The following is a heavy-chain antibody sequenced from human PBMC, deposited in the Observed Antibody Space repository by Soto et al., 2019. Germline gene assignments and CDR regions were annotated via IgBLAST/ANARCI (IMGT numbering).Heavy chain of an antibody. CDR3: ARNGALDY. V-gene: IGHV4-30-4*01. Sequence: PSETLSLTCTVSGGSISSGDCYWSWIRQPPGKGLEWIGYILYSGTTNYNPSLESRLTISVDTSKNQFSLKLTSVTAADTAVYYCARNGALDYWGRGTLVTVSS. D-gene: IGHD2-8*01. CDR1: GGSISSGDCY. CDR2: ILYSGTT. J-gene: IGHJ4*02.